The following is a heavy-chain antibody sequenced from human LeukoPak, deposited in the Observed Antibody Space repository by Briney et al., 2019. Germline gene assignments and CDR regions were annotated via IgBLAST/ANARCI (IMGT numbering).Heavy chain of an antibody. V-gene: IGHV1-18*01. CDR3: ARDGGYDYSLCLY. CDR2: ISAYNGIT. Sequence: ASVKLSCTPSGDTFTSYGISWVRQAPGQGLEWIGWISAYNGITNYAQNLQGRVTMTTDTSTSTAYMELRSLRFDDTAVYYCARDGGYDYSLCLYWGQGTLVTVSS. CDR1: GDTFTSYG. D-gene: IGHD5-12*01. J-gene: IGHJ4*02.